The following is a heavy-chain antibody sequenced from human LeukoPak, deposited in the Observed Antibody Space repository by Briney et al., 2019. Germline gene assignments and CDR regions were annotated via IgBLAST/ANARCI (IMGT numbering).Heavy chain of an antibody. D-gene: IGHD6-19*01. J-gene: IGHJ5*02. CDR1: GFTFSSYE. Sequence: GGSLRLSCAASGFTFSSYEMNWVRQAPGKGLEWVSYISSSGSTIYYADSVKGRFTISGDNAKNSLYLQMNSLRAEDTAVYYCAREAVAGTAPWGQGTLVSVSS. V-gene: IGHV3-48*03. CDR2: ISSSGSTI. CDR3: AREAVAGTAP.